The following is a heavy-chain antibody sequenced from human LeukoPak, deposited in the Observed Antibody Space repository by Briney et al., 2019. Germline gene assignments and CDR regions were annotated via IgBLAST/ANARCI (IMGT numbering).Heavy chain of an antibody. CDR3: ATAVVVFFDY. CDR1: GYTLTELS. Sequence: ASVKVSCKVSGYTLTELSMHWVRQAPGKGLEWMGGFDPEDGETIYAQKFQGRVTTTEDTSTDTAYMELSSLRSEDTAVYYCATAVVVFFDYWGQGTLVTVSS. CDR2: FDPEDGET. D-gene: IGHD2-15*01. V-gene: IGHV1-24*01. J-gene: IGHJ4*02.